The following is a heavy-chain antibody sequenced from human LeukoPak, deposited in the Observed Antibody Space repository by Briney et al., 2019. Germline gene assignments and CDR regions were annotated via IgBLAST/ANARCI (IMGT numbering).Heavy chain of an antibody. V-gene: IGHV3-74*01. CDR2: IDSDGSRT. CDR1: GFTFSTSW. CDR3: ARDGAAGGFDV. J-gene: IGHJ3*01. Sequence: HSGGSLRLSCAASGFTFSTSWMHWVRQTPGEGLVWVSLIDSDGSRTNYADSVKGRFTISRDNAKNTLYLQMNGLRAEDTAVYYCARDGAAGGFDVWGQGTMVTVSS. D-gene: IGHD6-13*01.